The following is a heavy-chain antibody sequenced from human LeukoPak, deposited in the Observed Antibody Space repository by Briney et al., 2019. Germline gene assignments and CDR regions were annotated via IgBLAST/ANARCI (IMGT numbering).Heavy chain of an antibody. CDR1: GGTFSSYA. V-gene: IGHV1-69*13. CDR3: ATLAYCGGDCYSYFDY. D-gene: IGHD2-21*02. J-gene: IGHJ4*02. CDR2: IIPIFGTA. Sequence: SVKVSCKASGGTFSSYAISWVRQAPGQGLEWMGGIIPIFGTANYAQKFQGRVTITADESTSTAYMELSSLRSEDTAVYYCATLAYCGGDCYSYFDYWGQGTLVTVSS.